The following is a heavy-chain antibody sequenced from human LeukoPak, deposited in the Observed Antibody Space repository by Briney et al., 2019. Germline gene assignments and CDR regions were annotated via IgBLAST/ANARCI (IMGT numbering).Heavy chain of an antibody. D-gene: IGHD5-24*01. CDR2: IYYSGST. CDR3: AVWREMATNYYFDY. CDR1: GGSISSSSYY. V-gene: IGHV4-39*07. Sequence: SEALSLTCTVSGGSISSSSYYWGWIRQPPGKGLEWIGSIYYSGSTYYNPSLKSRVTISVDTSKNQFSLKLSSVTAADTAVYYCAVWREMATNYYFDYRGQGTLVTVSS. J-gene: IGHJ4*02.